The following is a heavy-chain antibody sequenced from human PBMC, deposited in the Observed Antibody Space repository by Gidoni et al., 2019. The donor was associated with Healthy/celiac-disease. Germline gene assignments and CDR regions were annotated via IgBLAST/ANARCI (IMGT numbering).Heavy chain of an antibody. CDR2: ISGSGGST. CDR3: AKDLWVRPRYFQH. Sequence: EVQLLESGGGLVQPGGSLRLSCAASGFTFSSYAMSWVRQAPGKGLAWVSAISGSGGSTYYADSVKGRFTIFRDNSKNTLYLQMNSLRAEDTAVYYCAKDLWVRPRYFQHWGQGTLVTVSS. CDR1: GFTFSSYA. D-gene: IGHD1-1*01. J-gene: IGHJ1*01. V-gene: IGHV3-23*01.